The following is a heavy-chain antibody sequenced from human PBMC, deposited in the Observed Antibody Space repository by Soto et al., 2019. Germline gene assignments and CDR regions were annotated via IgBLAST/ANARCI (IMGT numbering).Heavy chain of an antibody. D-gene: IGHD2-21*02. CDR2: LNEDGSQT. V-gene: IGHV3-74*01. CDR3: ARGARDRHGIDY. CDR1: EVTFSAHW. J-gene: IGHJ4*02. Sequence: EVQLAESGGGLVQPGGSLRLSCTASEVTFSAHWMHWVRQAPGKGLMWVSRLNEDGSQTDHAESVKGRFAISRDNAKNTLFLQMPSLRVDDTAIYFCARGARDRHGIDYWGQGIRVTVSS.